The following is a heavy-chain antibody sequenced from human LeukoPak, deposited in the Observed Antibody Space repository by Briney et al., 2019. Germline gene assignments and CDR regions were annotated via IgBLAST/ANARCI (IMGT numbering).Heavy chain of an antibody. J-gene: IGHJ4*02. Sequence: GGSLRLSCPASGFIFSNYAITWIRQAPGKGLEWVSEISGSGESTYYGDSVKGRFTISRDNSKNTLYLQMDSLRAGDTAIYYCAREHWDFDYWGQGTLVTVSS. CDR3: AREHWDFDY. CDR1: GFIFSNYA. V-gene: IGHV3-23*01. CDR2: ISGSGEST. D-gene: IGHD7-27*01.